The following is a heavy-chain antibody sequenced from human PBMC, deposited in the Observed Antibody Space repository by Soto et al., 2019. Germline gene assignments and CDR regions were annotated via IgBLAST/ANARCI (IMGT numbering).Heavy chain of an antibody. Sequence: QVQLQESGPGLVKPSQTLSLTCTVSGGSISSGDYYWSWIRQPPGKGLEWIGYIYYSGSTYYNPSLKSRVTISVDTSKNQFSLKLSSVTAADTAVYYCARGVFWSGYHYYFDYWGQGTLVTVSS. CDR1: GGSISSGDYY. CDR3: ARGVFWSGYHYYFDY. D-gene: IGHD3-3*01. CDR2: IYYSGST. J-gene: IGHJ4*02. V-gene: IGHV4-30-4*01.